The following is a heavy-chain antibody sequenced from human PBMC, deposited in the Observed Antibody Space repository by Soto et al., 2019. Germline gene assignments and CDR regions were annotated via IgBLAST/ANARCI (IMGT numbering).Heavy chain of an antibody. D-gene: IGHD3-22*01. CDR3: ARDYYDSSGYPP. CDR1: GGSVSSGSYY. J-gene: IGHJ3*01. V-gene: IGHV4-61*01. CDR2: IYYSGST. Sequence: PSETLSLTCTVSGGSVSSGSYYWSWIRQPPGKGLEWIGYIYYSGSTNYNPSLKGRVTISVDTSKNQFSLKLSSVTAADTAVYYCARDYYDSSGYPPWGQGTMVTVSS.